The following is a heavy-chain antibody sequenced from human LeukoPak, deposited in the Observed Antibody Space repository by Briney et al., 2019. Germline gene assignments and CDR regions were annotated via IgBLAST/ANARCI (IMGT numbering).Heavy chain of an antibody. CDR1: GFTFSSYS. V-gene: IGHV3-48*01. Sequence: PGGSLRLSCAASGFTFSSYSMNWVRQAPGKGLEWVSYISSSSSTIYYADSVKGRFTISRDNAKNSLYLQMNSLRAEDTAVYYCARGRGSYSLDYWGQGTLVTVSS. CDR3: ARGRGSYSLDY. J-gene: IGHJ4*02. CDR2: ISSSSSTI. D-gene: IGHD1-26*01.